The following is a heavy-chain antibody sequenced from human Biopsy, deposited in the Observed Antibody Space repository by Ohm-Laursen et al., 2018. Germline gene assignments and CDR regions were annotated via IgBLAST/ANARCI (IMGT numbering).Heavy chain of an antibody. CDR2: VYYSGTT. J-gene: IGHJ6*02. CDR1: GGSIRSDW. D-gene: IGHD2/OR15-2a*01. Sequence: TLSLTCTVSGGSIRSDWGSWILQTPGKGLEWIGYVYYSGTTTYNPSLRSRVTISVDTSMNQISLRLQSVTAADTAIYYCTRATNSTGWPYYYFYGMDIWGQGTTVTVSS. V-gene: IGHV4-59*01. CDR3: TRATNSTGWPYYYFYGMDI.